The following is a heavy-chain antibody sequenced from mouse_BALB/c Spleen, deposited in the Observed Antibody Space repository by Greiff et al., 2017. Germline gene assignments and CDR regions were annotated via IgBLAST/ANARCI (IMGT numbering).Heavy chain of an antibody. V-gene: IGHV5-6-4*01. CDR1: GFTFSSYT. CDR2: ISSGGSYT. D-gene: IGHD1-1*01. CDR3: TRRDYGSSYVSWYFDV. J-gene: IGHJ1*01. Sequence: EVKLVESGGGLVKPGGSLKLSCAASGFTFSSYTMSWVRQTPEKRLEWVATISSGGSYTYYPDSVKGRFTISRDNAKNTLYLQMSSLKSEDTAMYYCTRRDYGSSYVSWYFDVWGAGTTVTVSS.